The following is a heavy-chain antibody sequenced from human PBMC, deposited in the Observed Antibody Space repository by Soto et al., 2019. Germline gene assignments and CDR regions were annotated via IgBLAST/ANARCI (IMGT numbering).Heavy chain of an antibody. V-gene: IGHV4-39*01. CDR3: ARLEGLATISYYFDF. D-gene: IGHD5-12*01. CDR1: DDSINSDKYY. Sequence: QLQLQESGPGLVKPSETLSLTCSVSDDSINSDKYYWGWIRQPPGKGLEWIGSIYYRGNAYYNPSLQTRATISLKKSNGQSLLKLKSVTAADSAVYLCARLEGLATISYYFDFWGPGALMSVSS. CDR2: IYYRGNA. J-gene: IGHJ4*02.